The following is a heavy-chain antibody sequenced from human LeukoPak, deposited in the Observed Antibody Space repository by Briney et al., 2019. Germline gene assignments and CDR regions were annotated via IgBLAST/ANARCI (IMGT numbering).Heavy chain of an antibody. Sequence: PSETLSLTCTVSGGSISSYYWSWIRQPPGKGLEWIGEINHSGSTNYNPSLKSRVTISVDTSKNQFSLKLSSVTAADTAVYYCARGLRVAAAGTSAFDIWGQGTMVTVSS. V-gene: IGHV4-34*01. D-gene: IGHD6-13*01. J-gene: IGHJ3*02. CDR3: ARGLRVAAAGTSAFDI. CDR2: INHSGST. CDR1: GGSISSYY.